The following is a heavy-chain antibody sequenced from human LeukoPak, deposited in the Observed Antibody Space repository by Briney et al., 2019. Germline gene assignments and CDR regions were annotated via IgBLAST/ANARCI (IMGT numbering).Heavy chain of an antibody. J-gene: IGHJ4*02. CDR3: ARIPLGYSGAYYFDS. V-gene: IGHV4-4*09. CDR2: VYISGST. Sequence: SETLSLTCSVSGGSISNYYCSWIRQPPGKGLEWIGYVYISGSTNYNPSLRSRVTIALDTSKRQFSLKLSSVTAADTALYYCARIPLGYSGAYYFDSWGQGTLVTVSS. D-gene: IGHD5-12*01. CDR1: GGSISNYY.